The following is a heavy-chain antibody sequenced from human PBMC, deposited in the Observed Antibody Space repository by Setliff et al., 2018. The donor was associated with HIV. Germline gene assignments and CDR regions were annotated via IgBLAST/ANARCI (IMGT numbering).Heavy chain of an antibody. V-gene: IGHV4-59*11. CDR1: GPSINIHY. CDR3: AKGAGFYGDYTFDH. D-gene: IGHD4-17*01. Sequence: SSETLSXXXTVSGPSINIHYWSWIRQSPGKAFEWIGYIYSTGSTTYNPSLQSRVTISMVASRNQFSLKVTSVTAADTAVYYCAKGAGFYGDYTFDHWGQGRQVTVSS. CDR2: IYSTGST. J-gene: IGHJ4*02.